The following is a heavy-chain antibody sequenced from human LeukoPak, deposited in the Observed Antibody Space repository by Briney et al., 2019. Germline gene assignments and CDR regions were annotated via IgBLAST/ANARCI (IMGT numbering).Heavy chain of an antibody. CDR1: RGSLSTYY. D-gene: IGHD6-19*01. V-gene: IGHV4-59*01. Sequence: PSETLSLTCSVSRGSLSTYYWSRIRQPPGKGLEWIGFVFYSGTTNSNPSAKSRVSMSVDMSKNHLSLELTSVTAADSAVYYCARSRSSSPCYFDTWGQGTLVTVSS. CDR3: ARSRSSSPCYFDT. J-gene: IGHJ4*02. CDR2: VFYSGTT.